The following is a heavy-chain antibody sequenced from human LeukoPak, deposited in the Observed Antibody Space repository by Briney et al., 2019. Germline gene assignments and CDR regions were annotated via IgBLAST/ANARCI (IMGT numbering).Heavy chain of an antibody. CDR3: AREPCSGGSCYPEYFQH. CDR2: IIPILGIA. V-gene: IGHV1-69*04. J-gene: IGHJ1*01. Sequence: SVKVSCKASGGTFSSYAISWVGQAPGQGLEWMGRIIPILGIANYAQKFQGRVTITADKSTSTAYMELSGLRSEDTAVYYCAREPCSGGSCYPEYFQHWGQGTLVTVSS. CDR1: GGTFSSYA. D-gene: IGHD2-15*01.